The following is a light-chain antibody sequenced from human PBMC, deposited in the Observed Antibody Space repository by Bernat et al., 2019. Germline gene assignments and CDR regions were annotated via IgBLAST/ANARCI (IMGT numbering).Light chain of an antibody. Sequence: SFVVTQPPSVSVAPGLTAIITCGGNNIGRESVHWYQLKPGQAPVPALFDDSVRPSGISERISGSNSGNTATLTISRVEAGDEADYYCQMWDNDSDHVIFGGGTKLTVL. J-gene: IGLJ2*01. V-gene: IGLV3-21*02. CDR1: NIGRES. CDR2: DDS. CDR3: QMWDNDSDHVI.